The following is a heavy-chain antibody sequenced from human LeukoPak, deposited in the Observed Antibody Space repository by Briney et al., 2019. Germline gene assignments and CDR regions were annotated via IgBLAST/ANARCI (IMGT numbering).Heavy chain of an antibody. D-gene: IGHD6-13*01. V-gene: IGHV1-2*02. Sequence: ASVKVSCKASGYTFTGYYMHWVRQAPGQGLEWMGWINPNSGGTNYAQKFQGRVTMTRDTSISTAYMELRSLRSDDTAVYYCARDPPYSSTFDPWGQGTLVTVSS. J-gene: IGHJ5*02. CDR2: INPNSGGT. CDR3: ARDPPYSSTFDP. CDR1: GYTFTGYY.